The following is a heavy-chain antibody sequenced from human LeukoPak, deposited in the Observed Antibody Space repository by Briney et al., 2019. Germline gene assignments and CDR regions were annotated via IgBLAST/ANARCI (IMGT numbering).Heavy chain of an antibody. J-gene: IGHJ6*02. CDR2: IWYDGSNK. D-gene: IGHD6-13*01. V-gene: IGHV3-33*01. CDR1: GYTFSSYG. Sequence: PGGSLRLSCAASGYTFSSYGMHWVRQAPGKGLEWVAVIWYDGSNKYYADSVKGRFTTSRDNSKNTLYLQMNSLRAEDTAVYYCATAAAGLLWYYGMDVWGQGTTVTVSS. CDR3: ATAAAGLLWYYGMDV.